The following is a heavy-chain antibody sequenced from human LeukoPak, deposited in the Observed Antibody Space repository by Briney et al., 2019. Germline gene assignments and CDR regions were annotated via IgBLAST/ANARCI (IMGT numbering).Heavy chain of an antibody. V-gene: IGHV1-2*02. CDR2: ISPNSGDT. D-gene: IGHD5-18*01. CDR1: GYTFTGYY. CDR3: AREEYTYGFYY. Sequence: ASVKVSCKASGYTFTGYYMHWVRQAPGQGLEWMGWISPNSGDTNYAQKFQGRVTMTKDTSISTAYMELNRLRSDDTAMYYCAREEYTYGFYYWGQGTLVTVSS. J-gene: IGHJ4*02.